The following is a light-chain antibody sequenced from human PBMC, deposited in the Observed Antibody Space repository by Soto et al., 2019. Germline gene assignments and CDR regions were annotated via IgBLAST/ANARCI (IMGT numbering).Light chain of an antibody. CDR3: QPYGSSLFT. J-gene: IGKJ3*01. Sequence: EIGLTQSPGTLYLSPGERATLSCRASQSVSSSYLAWYQQKPGQAPRLLIYGASSRATGIPDRCSGSGSGTDFTLTISRLETEDVAVYYCQPYGSSLFTFGPGTKVDIQ. CDR2: GAS. V-gene: IGKV3-20*01. CDR1: QSVSSSY.